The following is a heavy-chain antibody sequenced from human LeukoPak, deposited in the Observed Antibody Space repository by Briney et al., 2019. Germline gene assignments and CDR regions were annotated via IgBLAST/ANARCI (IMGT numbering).Heavy chain of an antibody. D-gene: IGHD1-26*01. CDR2: IYYSGST. J-gene: IGHJ5*02. CDR3: ARRLAVGAATWFDP. CDR1: GGSISSYY. V-gene: IGHV4-59*08. Sequence: SETLSLTCTVSGGSISSYYWSWIRQPPGKGLEWIGYIYYSGSTNYNPSLKSRVTISVDTSKNQFSLKLSSVTAADTAVYYCARRLAVGAATWFDPWGQGTLVTVSS.